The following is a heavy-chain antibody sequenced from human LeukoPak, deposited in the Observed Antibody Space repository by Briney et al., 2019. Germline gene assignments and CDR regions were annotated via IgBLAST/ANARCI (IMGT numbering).Heavy chain of an antibody. CDR2: ISSSSSTI. J-gene: IGHJ3*02. CDR1: GFTFSSYS. Sequence: GGSLRLSCAASGFTFSSYSMNWVRQAPGKGLEWVSYISSSSSTIYYADSVKGRFTISRDNAKNSLYLQMNSLRAEDTAVYYCARGRHYDFWSGYSFDAFDIWGQGTMVTVSS. CDR3: ARGRHYDFWSGYSFDAFDI. V-gene: IGHV3-48*01. D-gene: IGHD3-3*01.